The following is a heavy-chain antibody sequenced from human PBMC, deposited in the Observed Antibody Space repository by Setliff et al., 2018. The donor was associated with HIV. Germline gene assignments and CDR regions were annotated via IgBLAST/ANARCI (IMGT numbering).Heavy chain of an antibody. CDR1: GYSISSGYY. V-gene: IGHV4-38-2*01. D-gene: IGHD5-18*01. J-gene: IGHJ4*02. CDR3: AAWGPRYSYAPYFFDS. CDR2: ISHSGST. Sequence: SETLSLTCAVSGYSISSGYYWGWIRQPPGKGLEWIGSISHSGSTYYNPSLKSRVTIFIDTSKNQFSLKLTSVTAADTAVYYCAAWGPRYSYAPYFFDSWGQGTLVTVSS.